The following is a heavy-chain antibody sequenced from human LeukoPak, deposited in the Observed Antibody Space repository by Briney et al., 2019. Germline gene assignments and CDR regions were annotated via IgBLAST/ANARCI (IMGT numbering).Heavy chain of an antibody. CDR3: ARGDGLPRRRYFDS. CDR1: GFTFDDYA. Sequence: GGSLRLSCAASGFTFDDYAMHWVRQAPGKGLEWVSIIGIYGVTTFHADSVKGRFTISRDNSKNTLYLQMNSLRAEDTAVYYCARGDGLPRRRYFDSWGQGTLVTVSS. D-gene: IGHD3/OR15-3a*01. CDR2: IGIYGVTT. J-gene: IGHJ4*02. V-gene: IGHV3-23*01.